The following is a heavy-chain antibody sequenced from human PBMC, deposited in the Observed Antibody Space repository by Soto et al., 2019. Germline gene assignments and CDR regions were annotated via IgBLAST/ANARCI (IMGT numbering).Heavy chain of an antibody. Sequence: PSETLSLTCTVSGGSISSYYWSWIRQPPGKGLEWIGYIYYSGSTNYNPSLKSRVTISVDTSKNQFSLKLSSVTAADTAVYYCARITQFFTYYYFDYWGQGTLVTVSS. J-gene: IGHJ4*02. V-gene: IGHV4-59*08. CDR2: IYYSGST. CDR3: ARITQFFTYYYFDY. D-gene: IGHD3-16*01. CDR1: GGSISSYY.